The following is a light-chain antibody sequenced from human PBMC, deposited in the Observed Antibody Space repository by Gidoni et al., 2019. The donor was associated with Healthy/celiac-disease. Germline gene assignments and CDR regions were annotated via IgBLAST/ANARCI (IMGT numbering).Light chain of an antibody. CDR2: WAS. CDR1: QSVLYSSNNKNY. V-gene: IGKV4-1*01. J-gene: IGKJ2*01. CDR3: QQYYSTPYT. Sequence: DIVMTQSPDSLAGSRGERATINCKSSQSVLYSSNNKNYLAWYQQKPGQPPKLLIYWASTRESGVPDRFSGSGSGTDFTLTISILQAEDVAVYYCQQYYSTPYTFXXXTKLEIK.